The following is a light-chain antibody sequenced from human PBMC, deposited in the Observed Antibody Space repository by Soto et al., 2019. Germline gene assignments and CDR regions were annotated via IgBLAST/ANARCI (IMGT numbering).Light chain of an antibody. V-gene: IGKV1-39*01. J-gene: IGKJ5*01. CDR1: RNVSIY. CDR3: QQSYKMPS. CDR2: ATS. Sequence: DIQMTQSPSSLSASVGDRLTLTCRASRNVSIYLNWYQHKPGKGPTLLIHATSNLQIGVPSRFSGSGSGTEFTLTISSLEPEDFGTYYCQQSYKMPSFGQGRRLEI.